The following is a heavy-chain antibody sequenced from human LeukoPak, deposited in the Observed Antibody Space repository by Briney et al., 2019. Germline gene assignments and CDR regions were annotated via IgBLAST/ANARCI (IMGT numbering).Heavy chain of an antibody. J-gene: IGHJ4*02. Sequence: GRSLRLSCAASGFTFSSYAMHWVRQAPGKGLEWVAVISYDGSNKYYADSVKGRFTISRDNSKNTLYLQMNSLRAEDTAVYYCARDQGTSIAAAGTSFCFDYWGQGTLVTVSS. CDR3: ARDQGTSIAAAGTSFCFDY. D-gene: IGHD6-13*01. CDR2: ISYDGSNK. CDR1: GFTFSSYA. V-gene: IGHV3-30-3*01.